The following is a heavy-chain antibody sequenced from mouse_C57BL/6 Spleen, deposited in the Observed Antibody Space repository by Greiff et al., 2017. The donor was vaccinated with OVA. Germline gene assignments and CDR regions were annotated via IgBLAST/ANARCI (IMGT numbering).Heavy chain of an antibody. J-gene: IGHJ3*01. Sequence: QVQLQQSGAELMKPGASVKLSCKATGYTFTGYWIEWVKQRPGHGLEWIGEILPGSGSTNYNEKFKGKATFTADTSSYTAYMQLSSLTTEDCAIYDCARLGDYQAGFAYWGQGTLVTVSA. CDR2: ILPGSGST. V-gene: IGHV1-9*01. D-gene: IGHD2-13*01. CDR3: ARLGDYQAGFAY. CDR1: GYTFTGYW.